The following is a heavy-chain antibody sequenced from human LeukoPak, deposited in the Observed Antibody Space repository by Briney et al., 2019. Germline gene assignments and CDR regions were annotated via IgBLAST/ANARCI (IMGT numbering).Heavy chain of an antibody. V-gene: IGHV1-2*02. J-gene: IGHJ4*02. CDR3: AREGGGYYYDSSGYLDY. CDR1: GYTFTGYY. CDR2: INPNSGGT. Sequence: ASVKVSCKASGYTFTGYYMHWVRPAPGQGLEWMGWINPNSGGTNYAQKFQGRVTMTRDTSISTAYMELSRLRSDDTAVYYCAREGGGYYYDSSGYLDYWGQGTLVTVSS. D-gene: IGHD3-22*01.